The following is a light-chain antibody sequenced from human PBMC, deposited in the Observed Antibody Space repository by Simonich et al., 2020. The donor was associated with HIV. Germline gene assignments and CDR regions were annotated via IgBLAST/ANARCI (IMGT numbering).Light chain of an antibody. CDR3: SSYAGSNNWV. V-gene: IGLV2-8*01. Sequence: QSALTQPPSASGSPGQSVTISCTGTSSDVGGYNFVSWYQKHPGKAPKLRIYEVSHRPSGVPDRFSGSKSGNTASLTVSGLQAEDEADYYCSSYAGSNNWVFGGGTRLTVL. CDR2: EVS. J-gene: IGLJ3*02. CDR1: SSDVGGYNF.